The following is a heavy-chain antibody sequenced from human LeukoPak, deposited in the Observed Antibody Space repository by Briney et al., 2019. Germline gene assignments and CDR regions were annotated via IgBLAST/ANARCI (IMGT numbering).Heavy chain of an antibody. CDR3: ARGRGNWDLYYFDY. CDR2: ISSSARHI. V-gene: IGHV3-21*01. CDR1: GFTFDDYS. Sequence: GGSLRLSCAASGFTFDDYSTNWVRQAPGKGLEWVSSISSSARHICYADSVKGRFTISRDNARSSLSLQMDSLRPEDTAVYYCARGRGNWDLYYFDYWGQGTLVTVSS. J-gene: IGHJ4*02. D-gene: IGHD7-27*01.